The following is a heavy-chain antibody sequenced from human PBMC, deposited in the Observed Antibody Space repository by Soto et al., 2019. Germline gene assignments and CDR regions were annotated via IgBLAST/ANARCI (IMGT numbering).Heavy chain of an antibody. V-gene: IGHV1-69*12. J-gene: IGHJ4*02. Sequence: QVQLVQSGAEVKKPGSSVKVSCKASGGTFSSYAISWVRQAPGQGLEWMGGIIPIFGTANYAQKFQGRVTITADESTGPAYMGLSSLRSEDTAVYYCAGGGIRRSGWYYYWGQGTLVTVSS. CDR3: AGGGIRRSGWYYY. D-gene: IGHD6-19*01. CDR2: IIPIFGTA. CDR1: GGTFSSYA.